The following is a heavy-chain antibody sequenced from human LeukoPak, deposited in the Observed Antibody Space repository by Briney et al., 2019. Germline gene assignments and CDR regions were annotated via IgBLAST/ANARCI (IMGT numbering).Heavy chain of an antibody. CDR3: ARQKGYYGSGSYYQLGLSRLNWFDP. CDR1: GYYISSGYY. Sequence: SETLSLTCSVSGYYISSGYYWGWIRQPPGKGLEWIGSIYQSGSTYYNPSLKSRVTISVDTSKNQFSLKLSSVTAADTAVYYCARQKGYYGSGSYYQLGLSRLNWFDPWGQGTLVTVSS. J-gene: IGHJ5*02. D-gene: IGHD3-10*01. V-gene: IGHV4-38-2*02. CDR2: IYQSGST.